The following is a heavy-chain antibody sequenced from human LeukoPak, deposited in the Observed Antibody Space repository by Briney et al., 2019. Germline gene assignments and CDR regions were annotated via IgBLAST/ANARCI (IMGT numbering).Heavy chain of an antibody. CDR3: ARSGNADYDLWSGYKNWFDP. CDR1: GGSISSGSYY. V-gene: IGHV4-61*02. Sequence: SQTLSLTCTVSGGSISSGSYYWSWIRQPAGKGLEWIGRIYSSGSTNYNSFLKSRVTISVDTSKNQFSLKLTSVTAADTAMYYCARSGNADYDLWSGYKNWFDPWGQGTLVTVSS. D-gene: IGHD3-3*01. CDR2: IYSSGST. J-gene: IGHJ5*02.